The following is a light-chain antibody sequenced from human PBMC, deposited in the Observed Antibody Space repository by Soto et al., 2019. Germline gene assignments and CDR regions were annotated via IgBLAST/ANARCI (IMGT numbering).Light chain of an antibody. CDR2: DAS. V-gene: IGKV3-11*01. CDR3: QQRSNWPPLT. CDR1: QSVSSY. Sequence: EMGLTQSPAPLSLSPGERATLSCRASQSVSSYLAWYQQKPGQAPRLLIYDASNRATGIPARLSGSGSGTDFTLTISSLEPEDFAVYYCQQRSNWPPLTFGQGTKVDIK. J-gene: IGKJ2*01.